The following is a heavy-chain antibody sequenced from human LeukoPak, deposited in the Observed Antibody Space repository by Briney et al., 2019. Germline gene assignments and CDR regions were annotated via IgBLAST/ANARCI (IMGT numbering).Heavy chain of an antibody. CDR1: GFTFSSYW. V-gene: IGHV3-74*01. CDR3: ARGTGYGVFDY. CDR2: INSDGSST. D-gene: IGHD1-14*01. Sequence: GGSLRLSCAASGFTFSSYWMHWVRQAPGKGLVWVSRINSDGSSTSYADSVKGRFMISRDNAKNTLYLQMNSLRAEDTAVYFCARGTGYGVFDYWGQGTLVTVSS. J-gene: IGHJ4*02.